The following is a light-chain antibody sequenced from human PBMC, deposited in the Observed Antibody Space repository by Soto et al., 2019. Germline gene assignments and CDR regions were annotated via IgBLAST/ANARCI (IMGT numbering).Light chain of an antibody. J-gene: IGKJ4*01. CDR3: QQYNNWPLT. CDR1: QRVSSN. CDR2: LAS. V-gene: IGKV3-15*01. Sequence: EIVMTQSPASLSVTPGERATLSCRASQRVSSNLAWYQQKPGQAPRLLVYLASTRATGIPARFSGSGSGTEFTLSISSLQSEDFAVYYCQQYNNWPLTFGGGTKVEIK.